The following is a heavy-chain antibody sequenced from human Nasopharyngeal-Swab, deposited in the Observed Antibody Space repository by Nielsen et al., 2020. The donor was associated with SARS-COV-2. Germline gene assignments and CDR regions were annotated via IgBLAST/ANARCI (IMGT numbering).Heavy chain of an antibody. J-gene: IGHJ6*02. CDR2: ITPFNGNA. V-gene: IGHV1-45*02. CDR3: ASGQCINGVCNPTDGLDV. CDR1: GYSITYRF. Sequence: SVTVSCKASGYSITYRFLHWMRQAPGQALEWMGWITPFNGNAKYAQKFQGRVSITRDGSRTTASLELSSLRPDDTAMYFCASGQCINGVCNPTDGLDVWGQGTSVTVS. D-gene: IGHD2-8*01.